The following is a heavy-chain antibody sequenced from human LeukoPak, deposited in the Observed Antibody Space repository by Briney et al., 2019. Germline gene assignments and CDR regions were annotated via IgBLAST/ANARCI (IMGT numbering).Heavy chain of an antibody. CDR1: GGSISSYY. J-gene: IGHJ4*02. D-gene: IGHD3-22*01. Sequence: PSETLSLTCTVSGGSISSYYWSWIRQHPGKGLEWIGYIYYSGSTYYNPSLKSRVTISVDTSKNQFSLKLSSVTAADTAVYYCARVYSSGYYYVDYWGQGTLVTVSS. CDR2: IYYSGST. CDR3: ARVYSSGYYYVDY. V-gene: IGHV4-59*12.